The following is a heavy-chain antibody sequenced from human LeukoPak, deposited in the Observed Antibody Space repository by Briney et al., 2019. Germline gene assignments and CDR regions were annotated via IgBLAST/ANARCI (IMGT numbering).Heavy chain of an antibody. CDR1: GFTFSSYE. Sequence: GGSLRLSCAASGFTFSSYEMNWVRQAPGKGLEWVSYISSSGSTIYYADSVKGRFTISRDNAKNSLYLQMNSLKAEDTAVYYCARDRAFTATYYYGSGSYYGMDVWGQGTTVTVSS. V-gene: IGHV3-48*03. D-gene: IGHD3-10*01. J-gene: IGHJ6*02. CDR3: ARDRAFTATYYYGSGSYYGMDV. CDR2: ISSSGSTI.